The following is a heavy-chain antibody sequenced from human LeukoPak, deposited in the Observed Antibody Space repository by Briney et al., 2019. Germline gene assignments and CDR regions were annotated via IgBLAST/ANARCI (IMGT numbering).Heavy chain of an antibody. D-gene: IGHD1-26*01. CDR2: IYSSGST. CDR3: ARLTSTGVGGRGYFDS. J-gene: IGHJ4*02. CDR1: GGSISSYY. V-gene: IGHV4-4*07. Sequence: PSETLSLTCTVSGGSISSYYWSWIRQPAGQGLEWIGRIYSSGSTNYNPSIKSRVTMSVDTSKSQLSLTLSSVTAADTAVYYCARLTSTGVGGRGYFDSWAREPWSPSPQ.